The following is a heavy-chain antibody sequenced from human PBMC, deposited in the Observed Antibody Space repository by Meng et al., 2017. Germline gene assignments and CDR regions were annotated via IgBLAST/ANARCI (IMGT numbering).Heavy chain of an antibody. CDR3: AREAIFGVAPGALDY. J-gene: IGHJ4*02. CDR1: GGSVSSGMYY. V-gene: IGHV4-61*01. CDR2: IYYSGST. Sequence: VLHEGSGPGPVRPSETLSLTCTVSGGSVSSGMYYWSWIRQPPGKGLEWIGYIYYSGSTNYNPSLKSRVTISVDTSKNQFSLKLSSVTAADTAVYYCAREAIFGVAPGALDYWGQGTLVTVSS. D-gene: IGHD3-3*01.